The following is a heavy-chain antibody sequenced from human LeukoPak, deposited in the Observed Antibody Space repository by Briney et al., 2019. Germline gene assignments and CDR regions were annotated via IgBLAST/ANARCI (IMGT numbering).Heavy chain of an antibody. Sequence: GGSLRLSCAASGFIFSTYWMSWVRQAPGKGLEWVANIKQDGREIYYVDSVKGRFTISRDNAKNSLYLQMNSLRAEDMALYYCAKASHYYDSSGPGAIDYWGQGTLVTVSS. CDR1: GFIFSTYW. V-gene: IGHV3-7*03. CDR3: AKASHYYDSSGPGAIDY. D-gene: IGHD3-22*01. J-gene: IGHJ4*02. CDR2: IKQDGREI.